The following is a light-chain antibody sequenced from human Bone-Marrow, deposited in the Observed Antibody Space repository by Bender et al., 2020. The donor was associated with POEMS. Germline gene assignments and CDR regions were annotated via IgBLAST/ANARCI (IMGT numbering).Light chain of an antibody. Sequence: QSALTQPRSVSGSPGQSVTISCTGTSSDVANYNFVSWYQHHPDKAPKLIIYDVSSRPPEISYRFSGSKSGNTASLDLSGLQAGGGANYYRCSYTTSSTLVFGRGTELTLL. CDR1: SSDVANYNF. CDR2: DVS. V-gene: IGLV2-14*03. CDR3: CSYTTSSTLV. J-gene: IGLJ2*01.